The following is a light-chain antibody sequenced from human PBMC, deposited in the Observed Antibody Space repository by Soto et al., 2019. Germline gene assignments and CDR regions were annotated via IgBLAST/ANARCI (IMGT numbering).Light chain of an antibody. V-gene: IGKV1-5*03. CDR1: QSISSW. J-gene: IGKJ4*01. CDR2: KAS. Sequence: DIQMTQSPSTLSASVGDRVTITCRASQSISSWLAWYQQKPGQAPKLLIYKASSLESGVPSRFSASGSGTEFTLTISHLQPDDFTTYYCQQYNSYPLTVGGRTKVEIK. CDR3: QQYNSYPLT.